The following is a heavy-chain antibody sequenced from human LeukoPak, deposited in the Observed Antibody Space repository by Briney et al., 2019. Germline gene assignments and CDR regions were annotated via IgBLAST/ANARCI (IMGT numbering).Heavy chain of an antibody. CDR3: ARGYCSSTSCYPTSNDAFDI. CDR2: ISSSSSYI. D-gene: IGHD2-2*01. V-gene: IGHV3-21*01. Sequence: PGGSLRLSCAASGFTFSTYWMSWVRQAPGKGLEWVSSISSSSSYIYYADSVKGRFTISRDNAKNSLYLQMNSLRAEDTAVYYCARGYCSSTSCYPTSNDAFDIWGQGTMVTVSS. J-gene: IGHJ3*02. CDR1: GFTFSTYW.